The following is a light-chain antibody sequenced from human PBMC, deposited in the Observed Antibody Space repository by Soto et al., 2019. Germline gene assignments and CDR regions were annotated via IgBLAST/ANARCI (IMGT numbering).Light chain of an antibody. CDR2: GTS. V-gene: IGKV3-15*01. J-gene: IGKJ5*01. Sequence: EIVMTQSPATLSVSPGERATLSCRASQSVSSNLAWYQQKPGQAPRLLIYGTSTRATGIPARLSGSGSGTEFTLTISSLQSEDFAVYYCQQYKNWPPLTFGQGTRLEIK. CDR1: QSVSSN. CDR3: QQYKNWPPLT.